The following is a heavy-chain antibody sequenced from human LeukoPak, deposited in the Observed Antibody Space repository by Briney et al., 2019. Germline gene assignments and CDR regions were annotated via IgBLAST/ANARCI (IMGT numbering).Heavy chain of an antibody. J-gene: IGHJ4*02. Sequence: GGSLRLSCAASGFTFSTYGMHWVRQAPGKGLEWVALIWYDGSNKYYADSVKGRFTISRDNSKNTLYLQMNSLRAEDTAIYYCAREFEYSTSGAGYWGQGTLVTVSS. CDR2: IWYDGSNK. V-gene: IGHV3-33*01. CDR1: GFTFSTYG. CDR3: AREFEYSTSGAGY. D-gene: IGHD6-6*01.